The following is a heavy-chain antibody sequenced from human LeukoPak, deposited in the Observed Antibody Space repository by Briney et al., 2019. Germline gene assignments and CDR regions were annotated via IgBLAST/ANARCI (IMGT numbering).Heavy chain of an antibody. D-gene: IGHD2-2*01. CDR2: IYTSGST. CDR3: ARDKRDSTPWYFDL. V-gene: IGHV4-4*07. Sequence: SETLSLTCTVSGGSISSYYWSWIRQPAGKGLEWIGRIYTSGSTNYNPSLKSRLTMSVDTSKNQFSLKLSSVTAADTAVYYCARDKRDSTPWYFDLWGRGTLVTVSS. J-gene: IGHJ2*01. CDR1: GGSISSYY.